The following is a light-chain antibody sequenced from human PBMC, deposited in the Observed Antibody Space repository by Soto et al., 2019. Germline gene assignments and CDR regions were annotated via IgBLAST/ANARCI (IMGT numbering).Light chain of an antibody. J-gene: IGKJ4*01. CDR3: QQHDSLPLT. V-gene: IGKV1-33*01. CDR2: DAS. Sequence: DIQMTQSPSSLSASVGDRVTVTCRASQDIGNYLCWYQQKLGKAPKLLIYDASYLEAGVPSRFSGSGSGTDFTFPISSLPPEDFSTYYCQQHDSLPLTFGGGTKVEIK. CDR1: QDIGNY.